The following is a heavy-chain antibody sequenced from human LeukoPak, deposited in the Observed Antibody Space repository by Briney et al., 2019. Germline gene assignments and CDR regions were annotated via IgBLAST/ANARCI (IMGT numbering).Heavy chain of an antibody. Sequence: SVKVSCKASGGTFSSYAISWVRQAPGQGLEWMGGIIPIFGTANYAQKFQGRVTITADKSTSTAYMELSSLRSEDTAVYYCARSDLVQLERRYGMDVWGKGTTVTVSS. CDR2: IIPIFGTA. V-gene: IGHV1-69*06. D-gene: IGHD1-1*01. J-gene: IGHJ6*04. CDR3: ARSDLVQLERRYGMDV. CDR1: GGTFSSYA.